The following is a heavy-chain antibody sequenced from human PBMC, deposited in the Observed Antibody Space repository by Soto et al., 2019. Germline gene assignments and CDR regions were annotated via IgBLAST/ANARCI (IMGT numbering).Heavy chain of an antibody. J-gene: IGHJ4*02. CDR3: ASNLGYYYDSSGYYSWYFDY. CDR2: INPNSGGT. Sequence: GASVKVSCKASGYTFTGYHMHWVRQAPGQGLEWMGWINPNSGGTNYAQKFQGRVTMTRDTSISTAYMELSRLRSDDTAVYYCASNLGYYYDSSGYYSWYFDYWGQGTLVTVSS. V-gene: IGHV1-2*02. CDR1: GYTFTGYH. D-gene: IGHD3-22*01.